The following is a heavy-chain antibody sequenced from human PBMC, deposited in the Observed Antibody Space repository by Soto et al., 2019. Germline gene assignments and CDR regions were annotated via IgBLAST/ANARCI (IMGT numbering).Heavy chain of an antibody. Sequence: ASVKVSCKASGYTFTSYGISWVRQAPGQGLEWMGWISAYNGNTNYAQKLQGRVTMTTDTSTSTAYMELRSLRSDDTAVYYCARVLSSSWHYYYYGMDVWGQGTTATVSS. CDR3: ARVLSSSWHYYYYGMDV. V-gene: IGHV1-18*04. CDR2: ISAYNGNT. D-gene: IGHD6-13*01. J-gene: IGHJ6*02. CDR1: GYTFTSYG.